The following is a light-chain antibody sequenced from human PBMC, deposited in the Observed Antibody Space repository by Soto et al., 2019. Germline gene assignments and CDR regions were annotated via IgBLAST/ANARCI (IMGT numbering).Light chain of an antibody. Sequence: QSVLTQPASVSGSPGQSITISCTGNTSDVGGYNYVSWYQQHPGKAPKLMIYEVSNRPSGVSNRFSGSKSGNTASLTISGLQPEDEADYYCSSYTRSNVVFGGGTKLTVL. CDR3: SSYTRSNVV. V-gene: IGLV2-14*01. CDR1: TSDVGGYNY. CDR2: EVS. J-gene: IGLJ2*01.